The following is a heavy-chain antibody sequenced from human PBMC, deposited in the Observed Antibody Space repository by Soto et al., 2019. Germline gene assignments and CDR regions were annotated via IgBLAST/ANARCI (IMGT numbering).Heavy chain of an antibody. J-gene: IGHJ4*02. V-gene: IGHV5-51*01. Sequence: GESLKISCKASGNTLTGYWIGWVRQKPGKGLEWMGIIYPGDSDTRYSPSFQGQVTISADKSISTAYLQWSSLKASDTAMYYCARLFTLQTGYYFDYWGQGTLVTVSS. CDR2: IYPGDSDT. CDR1: GNTLTGYW. CDR3: ARLFTLQTGYYFDY. D-gene: IGHD7-27*01.